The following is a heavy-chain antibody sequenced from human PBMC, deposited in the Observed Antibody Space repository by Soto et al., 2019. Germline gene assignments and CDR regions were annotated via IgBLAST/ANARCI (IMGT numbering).Heavy chain of an antibody. CDR1: GGSFSGYY. Sequence: PSETLSLTCAVYGGSFSGYYWSWIRQPPGKGLEWIGEINHSGSTNYNPSRKSRVTISVDTSKNQFSLKLSSVTAADTAVYYCARNLGILSYYYYGMDVWGQGTTVTVSS. CDR3: ARNLGILSYYYYGMDV. J-gene: IGHJ6*02. CDR2: INHSGST. V-gene: IGHV4-34*01. D-gene: IGHD3-3*01.